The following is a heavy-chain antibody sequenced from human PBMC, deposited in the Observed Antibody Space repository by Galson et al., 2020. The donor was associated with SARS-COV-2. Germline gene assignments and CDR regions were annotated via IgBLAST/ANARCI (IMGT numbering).Heavy chain of an antibody. J-gene: IGHJ4*02. V-gene: IGHV3-30*04. CDR1: GFTFSSYA. CDR3: ARDLTYSGYDFYFDY. CDR2: ISYDGSNK. D-gene: IGHD5-12*01. Sequence: LSLTCAASGFTFSSYAMHWVRQAPGKGLEWVAVISYDGSNKYYADSVKGRFTISRDNSKNTLYLQMNSLRAEDTAVYYCARDLTYSGYDFYFDYWGQGTLVTVSS.